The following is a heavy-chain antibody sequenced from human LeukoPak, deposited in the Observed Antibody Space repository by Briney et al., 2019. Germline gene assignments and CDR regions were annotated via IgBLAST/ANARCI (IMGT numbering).Heavy chain of an antibody. CDR2: INWNGGST. CDR3: ARRSSSWSCFDY. J-gene: IGHJ4*02. V-gene: IGHV3-20*04. Sequence: GGSLRLSCAASGFTVSRNYMSWVRQAPGKGLEWVSGINWNGGSTGYADSVKGRFTISRDNAKNSLYLQMNSLRAEDTALYYCARRSSSWSCFDYWGQGTLVTVSS. D-gene: IGHD6-13*01. CDR1: GFTVSRNY.